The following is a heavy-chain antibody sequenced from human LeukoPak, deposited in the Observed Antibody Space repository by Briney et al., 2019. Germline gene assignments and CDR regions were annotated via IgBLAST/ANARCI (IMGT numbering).Heavy chain of an antibody. CDR3: ARSAMTTVTPDY. Sequence: ASVKVSCKASGYTFTGYYMHWVRQAPGQGLEWMGWINPNSGGTNYAQKFQGWVTMTRDTSISTAYMELSRLRSDDTAVYYRARSAMTTVTPDYWGQGTLVTVSS. CDR2: INPNSGGT. CDR1: GYTFTGYY. D-gene: IGHD4-17*01. V-gene: IGHV1-2*04. J-gene: IGHJ4*02.